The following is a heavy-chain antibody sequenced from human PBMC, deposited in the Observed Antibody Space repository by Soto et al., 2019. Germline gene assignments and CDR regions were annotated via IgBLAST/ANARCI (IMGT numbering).Heavy chain of an antibody. CDR1: GFTFDDYA. CDR3: AKDISSGAGEGYFDL. D-gene: IGHD3-16*01. Sequence: EVQLVESGGGLVQPGRSLRLSCAASGFTFDDYAMHWVRQAPGKGLEWVSGISWNSGSIGYADSVKGRFTISRDNAKNSLYMKMNSLRAEDTALYYCAKDISSGAGEGYFDLWGRGTLVTVSS. CDR2: ISWNSGSI. J-gene: IGHJ2*01. V-gene: IGHV3-9*01.